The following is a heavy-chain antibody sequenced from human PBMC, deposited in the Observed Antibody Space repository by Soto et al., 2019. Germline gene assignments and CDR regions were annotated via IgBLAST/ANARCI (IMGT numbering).Heavy chain of an antibody. D-gene: IGHD2-15*01. CDR1: GWSFSGYY. J-gene: IGHJ4*02. Sequence: SETLSLTCAVYGWSFSGYYWSWIRQPPGKGLEWIGEINHSGSTNYNPSLKSRVTISVDTSKNQFSLKLSSVTAADTAVYYCARGGPVYCSGGSCYSLFAYWGQGTLVTVSS. CDR2: INHSGST. V-gene: IGHV4-34*01. CDR3: ARGGPVYCSGGSCYSLFAY.